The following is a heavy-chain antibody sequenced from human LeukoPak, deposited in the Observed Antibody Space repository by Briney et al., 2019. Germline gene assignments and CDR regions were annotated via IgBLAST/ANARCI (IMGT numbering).Heavy chain of an antibody. CDR3: AKDIATGNRLYYFDY. Sequence: GRYLRLSCAASGFTFDDYAMHWVRQAPGKGLEWVSGISWNSGSIGYADSVKGRFTISRDNAKNSLYLQMNSLRAEETALYYCAKDIATGNRLYYFDYWGQGTLVTVSS. J-gene: IGHJ4*02. CDR1: GFTFDDYA. CDR2: ISWNSGSI. D-gene: IGHD1-14*01. V-gene: IGHV3-9*01.